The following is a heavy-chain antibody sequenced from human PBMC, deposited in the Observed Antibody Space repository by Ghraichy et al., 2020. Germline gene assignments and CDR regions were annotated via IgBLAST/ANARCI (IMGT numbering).Heavy chain of an antibody. D-gene: IGHD2-15*01. CDR1: GFTFSSYW. CDR2: INSDETST. J-gene: IGHJ4*02. Sequence: SCAASGFTFSSYWMHWVRQAPGKGLVWVSRINSDETSTRYADSVKGRFTISRDNAKNTLYLQMNGLRDEDTALYYCAKGRDGTPPSPTLIDYWGQGTLVTVSS. CDR3: AKGRDGTPPSPTLIDY. V-gene: IGHV3-74*01.